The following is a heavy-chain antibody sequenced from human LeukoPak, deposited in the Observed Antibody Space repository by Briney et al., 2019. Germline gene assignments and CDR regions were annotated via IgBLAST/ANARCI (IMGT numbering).Heavy chain of an antibody. CDR3: ARRVVGYCSSTSCFTGEGYFDY. CDR1: GFTFSSYA. CDR2: ISYDGSNK. Sequence: EPGRSLRLSCAASGFTFSSYAMHWVRQAPGKGLEWVAVISYDGSNKYYADSVKGRFTISRDNSKNTLYLQMNSLRAEDTAVYYCARRVVGYCSSTSCFTGEGYFDYWGQGTLVTVSS. V-gene: IGHV3-30-3*01. D-gene: IGHD2-2*02. J-gene: IGHJ4*02.